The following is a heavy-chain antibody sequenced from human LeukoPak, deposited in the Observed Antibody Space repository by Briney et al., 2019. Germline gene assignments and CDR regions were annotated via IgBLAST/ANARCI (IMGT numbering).Heavy chain of an antibody. CDR2: ITRTSTTI. CDR3: ARDLRGSTPYYYYYMDV. V-gene: IGHV3-48*01. CDR1: GFTFSSYG. J-gene: IGHJ6*03. Sequence: PGGSLRLSCAASGFTFSSYGMNWVRLAPGKGLEWVSYITRTSTTIYDADSVKGRFTISRDNDKNTLYLQMNSLRAEDKAVYFCARDLRGSTPYYYYYMDVWGKGTSVTVSS. D-gene: IGHD1-26*01.